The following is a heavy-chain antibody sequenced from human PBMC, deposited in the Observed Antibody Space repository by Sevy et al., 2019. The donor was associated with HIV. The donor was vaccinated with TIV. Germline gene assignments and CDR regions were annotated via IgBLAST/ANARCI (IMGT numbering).Heavy chain of an antibody. Sequence: GGSLRLSCAASGFTFSSYAMHWVHQAPGKGLEWVAVISYDGSNKYYADSVKGRFTISRDNSKNTLYLQMNSLRAEDSAGYYCARDGLYYDSCSAPYGAFDIWGQGTMVTVSS. CDR1: GFTFSSYA. J-gene: IGHJ3*02. V-gene: IGHV3-30-3*01. D-gene: IGHD3-3*01. CDR2: ISYDGSNK. CDR3: ARDGLYYDSCSAPYGAFDI.